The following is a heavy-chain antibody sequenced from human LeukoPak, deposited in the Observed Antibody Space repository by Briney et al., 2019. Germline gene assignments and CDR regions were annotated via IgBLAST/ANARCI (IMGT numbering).Heavy chain of an antibody. V-gene: IGHV3-21*01. D-gene: IGHD2-2*01. Sequence: GGSLRLSCAASGFILSDYDMNWVRQAPGKGLEWVSSISTGSRYIYYAYSVKGRFTISRDDAKNSLYLQMDYLRAEDTAVYYCARADCSGSTCYLRRSWFDPWGQGTLVTVSS. CDR3: ARADCSGSTCYLRRSWFDP. CDR2: ISTGSRYI. CDR1: GFILSDYD. J-gene: IGHJ5*02.